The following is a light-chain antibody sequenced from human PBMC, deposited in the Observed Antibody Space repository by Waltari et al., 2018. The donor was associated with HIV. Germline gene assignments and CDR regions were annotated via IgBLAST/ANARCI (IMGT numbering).Light chain of an antibody. J-gene: IGLJ2*01. CDR2: MGD. V-gene: IGLV2-14*01. CDR1: DTDFGVYYF. CDR3: ASYTANDTVI. Sequence: SGLTQPASLSGFPGPSITISCTGADTDFGVYYFISWYQQQPGKVPKVILSMGDRRASGISHRFSGSKSGNTASLTISGLQTEDEAVYYCASYTANDTVIFAGGTTVTVL.